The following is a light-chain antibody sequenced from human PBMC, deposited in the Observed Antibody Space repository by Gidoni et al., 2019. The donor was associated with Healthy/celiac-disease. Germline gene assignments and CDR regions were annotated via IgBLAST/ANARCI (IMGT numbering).Light chain of an antibody. CDR2: DAS. CDR3: QQRSDWPPVLT. Sequence: EIVLTQSPATLSSSPGERATLSCRASQSVSSYLAWYQQKPGQAPRLLIYDASNRATGIPARFSGSGSGTDFTLTIGSLEPEDFAVYYCQQRSDWPPVLTFGGGTKVEIK. V-gene: IGKV3-11*01. CDR1: QSVSSY. J-gene: IGKJ4*01.